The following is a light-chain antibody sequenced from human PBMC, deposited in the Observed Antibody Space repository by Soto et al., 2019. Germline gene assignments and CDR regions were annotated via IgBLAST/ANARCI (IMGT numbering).Light chain of an antibody. CDR2: GAS. CDR3: QQYNNWPPLT. Sequence: EIVMTQSPSTLSVSPGEKATLACSASQSVSSNLAWYPQKPGQAPRLLIYGASSRATRIPARFSGSGSGTEFTLTISSLHSEDFVVYYSQQYNNWPPLTFGGGTKVAIK. J-gene: IGKJ4*02. CDR1: QSVSSN. V-gene: IGKV3D-15*01.